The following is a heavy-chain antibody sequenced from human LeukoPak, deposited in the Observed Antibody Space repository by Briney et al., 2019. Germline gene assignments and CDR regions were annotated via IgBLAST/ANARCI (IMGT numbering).Heavy chain of an antibody. J-gene: IGHJ4*02. D-gene: IGHD6-13*01. CDR3: AKERAAAVEGYFDY. V-gene: IGHV3-33*06. CDR2: IWYDGSNK. Sequence: GGSLRLSCAASGFRFSSYGMHWVRQAPGKGLEWVAVIWYDGSNKYYADSVKGRITISRDNSKNTLYLQMNSLRAEDTAVYYCAKERAAAVEGYFDYWGQGTLVTVSS. CDR1: GFRFSSYG.